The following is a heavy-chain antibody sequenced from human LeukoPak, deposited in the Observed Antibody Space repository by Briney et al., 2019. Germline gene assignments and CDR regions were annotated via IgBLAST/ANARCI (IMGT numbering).Heavy chain of an antibody. CDR1: GFTFSSYW. Sequence: PGGSLRLSCAASGFTFSSYWMHWVRQAPGKGLVWVSRINSDGSSTGYADSVKGRFTVSRDNAKNTLYLQMNSLRADDTAVYYCASLSITSPAGYFDYWGQGTLVTVPS. CDR3: ASLSITSPAGYFDY. J-gene: IGHJ4*02. CDR2: INSDGSST. D-gene: IGHD3-16*01. V-gene: IGHV3-74*01.